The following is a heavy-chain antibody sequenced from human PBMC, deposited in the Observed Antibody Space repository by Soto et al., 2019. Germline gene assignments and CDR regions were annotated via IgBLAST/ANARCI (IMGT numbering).Heavy chain of an antibody. J-gene: IGHJ4*02. Sequence: EVQLLESGGGLVQPGGSLRLSCAASGFTFSSYAMNWVRQAPGKGLEWVSVISGSGGSTYYADSVKGRFTISRDNSKNTLYLQMNRRRADDTAGYYCAKRNSGSAVDYWGQGNLVTVSS. CDR2: ISGSGGST. D-gene: IGHD3-10*01. CDR3: AKRNSGSAVDY. CDR1: GFTFSSYA. V-gene: IGHV3-23*01.